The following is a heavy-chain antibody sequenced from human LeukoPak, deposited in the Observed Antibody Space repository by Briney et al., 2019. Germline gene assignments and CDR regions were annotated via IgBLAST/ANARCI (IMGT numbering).Heavy chain of an antibody. V-gene: IGHV1-69*04. CDR3: AIDTQWGLQLRSAFDY. CDR1: GGTFSSYA. J-gene: IGHJ4*02. D-gene: IGHD5-24*01. Sequence: ASVTVSCKASGGTFSSYAISWVRQAPGQGLEWMGRIIPILGIANYAQKSQGRVTITADKSTSTAYMELNSLRSEDTAVYYCAIDTQWGLQLRSAFDYWGQGTLVTVSS. CDR2: IIPILGIA.